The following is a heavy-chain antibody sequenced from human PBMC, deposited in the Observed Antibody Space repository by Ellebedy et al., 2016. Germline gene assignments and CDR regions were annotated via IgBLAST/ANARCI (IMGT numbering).Heavy chain of an antibody. CDR1: GFSFSDYY. J-gene: IGHJ6*03. CDR3: ARGRREYYYYYYIDV. V-gene: IGHV3-11*01. Sequence: GESLKISXAASGFSFSDYYMSWIRQAPGKGLEWISYIRSSGSTIYYADSVKGRFTISRDNTKNSLYLQMNSLRAEDTAVYYCARGRREYYYYYYIDVWGKGTTVTVSS. CDR2: IRSSGSTI.